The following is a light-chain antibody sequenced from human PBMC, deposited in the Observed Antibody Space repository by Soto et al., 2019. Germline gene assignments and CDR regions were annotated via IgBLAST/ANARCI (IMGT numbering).Light chain of an antibody. CDR2: DAS. J-gene: IGKJ5*01. Sequence: AIQLTQSPSSLSASVGDRVTITCRASQGVSSSLAWYQQKPGTAPKLLIYDASDLETGVPSRFRGSGSGTDFTLTISSLQPEDFATYYWQQFNNYPLTFGQGTRLEIK. CDR3: QQFNNYPLT. V-gene: IGKV1D-13*01. CDR1: QGVSSS.